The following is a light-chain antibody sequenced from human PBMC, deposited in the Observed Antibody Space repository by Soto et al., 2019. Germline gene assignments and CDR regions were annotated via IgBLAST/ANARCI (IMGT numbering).Light chain of an antibody. Sequence: EIVMTQSPATLSVSPGERATLSCRARQNVSSNLAWYQQKPGQAPRLLIYGASTRATGIPARFSGSGSGTEFTLTISSLQSEDFAVYYCQQYNNWPPGTFGQGTKVEIK. J-gene: IGKJ1*01. CDR1: QNVSSN. V-gene: IGKV3-15*01. CDR3: QQYNNWPPGT. CDR2: GAS.